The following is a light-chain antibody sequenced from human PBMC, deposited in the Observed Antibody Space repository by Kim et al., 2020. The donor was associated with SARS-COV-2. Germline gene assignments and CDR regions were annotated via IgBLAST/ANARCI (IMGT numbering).Light chain of an antibody. Sequence: RHTLSCDGTRSNIGAGNDVHWYQQLPGTTPKLLIYGNSNRPSGVPDRFSGSKSGTSASLAITGLQAEDEADYYCQSYDSSLSAHVVFGGGTQLTVL. V-gene: IGLV1-40*01. CDR2: GNS. CDR3: QSYDSSLSAHVV. CDR1: RSNIGAGND. J-gene: IGLJ2*01.